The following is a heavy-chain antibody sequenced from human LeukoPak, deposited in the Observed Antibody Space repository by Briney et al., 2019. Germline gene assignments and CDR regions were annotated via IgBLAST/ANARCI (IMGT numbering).Heavy chain of an antibody. V-gene: IGHV1-18*01. CDR3: ARVPLLWFGELTGGIY. J-gene: IGHJ4*02. CDR1: GYTFTSYG. D-gene: IGHD3-10*01. CDR2: ISAYNGNT. Sequence: ASVKVSCKASGYTFTSYGISWVRQAPGQGLEWMGWISAYNGNTNYAQKLQGRVTMTTDTSTSTAYMELRSLRSDDTAVFYCARVPLLWFGELTGGIYWGQGTLVTVSS.